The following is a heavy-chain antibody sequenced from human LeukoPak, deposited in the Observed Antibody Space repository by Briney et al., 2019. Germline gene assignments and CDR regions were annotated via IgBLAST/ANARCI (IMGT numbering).Heavy chain of an antibody. D-gene: IGHD3-3*01. Sequence: ASVKVSCKASGYTFTGYYMHWVRQAPGQGLEWMGWINPNSGGTNYAQKFQGRVTMTRDTSISTAYMELSRLRSDDTAVYYCARGDPYYDFWSGYYSPFDYWGQGTLVTVSP. CDR3: ARGDPYYDFWSGYYSPFDY. CDR2: INPNSGGT. CDR1: GYTFTGYY. J-gene: IGHJ4*02. V-gene: IGHV1-2*02.